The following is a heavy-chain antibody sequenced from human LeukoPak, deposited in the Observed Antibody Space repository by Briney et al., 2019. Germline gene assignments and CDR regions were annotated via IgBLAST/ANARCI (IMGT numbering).Heavy chain of an antibody. CDR3: ARDMRGAAAADDAFDI. J-gene: IGHJ3*02. CDR2: MNPNSGDT. D-gene: IGHD6-13*01. CDR1: GYTFTSCD. V-gene: IGHV1-8*02. Sequence: VSVKVSCKASGYTFTSCDINWVRQATGQGLQWMGWMNPNSGDTGYAQNFQGRISITRNTSISTAYMELSGLRSEDTAVYYCARDMRGAAAADDAFDIWGQGTMVTVSS.